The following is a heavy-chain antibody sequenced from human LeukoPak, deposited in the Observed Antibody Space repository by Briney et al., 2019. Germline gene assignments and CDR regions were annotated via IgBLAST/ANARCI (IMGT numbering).Heavy chain of an antibody. CDR2: IIPIFGTA. CDR1: GGTFSSYA. V-gene: IGHV1-69*13. Sequence: GASVKVSCKASGGTFSSYAISWVRQAPGQGLEWMGGIIPIFGTANYAQKFQGRVTINADESTSTAYMELSSLRSEDTAVYYCARHDYGIYYFDYWGQGTLVTVSS. J-gene: IGHJ4*02. CDR3: ARHDYGIYYFDY. D-gene: IGHD4-17*01.